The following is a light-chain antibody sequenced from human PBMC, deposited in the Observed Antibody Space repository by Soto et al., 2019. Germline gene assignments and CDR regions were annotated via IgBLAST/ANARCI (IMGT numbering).Light chain of an antibody. V-gene: IGLV2-11*01. CDR1: SSDVGGYTY. CDR3: CSYAGYYTV. J-gene: IGLJ3*02. CDR2: DVN. Sequence: QSALTQPRSVSGSPGQSVIISCTGTSSDVGGYTYVSWYQQRPGTAPKLMIYDVNKRPSGVPDRFSGSKSGNTASLTISGLQAEDESDYYCCSYAGYYTVFGGGTKLTVL.